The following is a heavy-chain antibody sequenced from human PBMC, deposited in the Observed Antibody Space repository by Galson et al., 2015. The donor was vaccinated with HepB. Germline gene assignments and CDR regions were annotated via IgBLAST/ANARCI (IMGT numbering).Heavy chain of an antibody. CDR2: IIPIFGTA. Sequence: SVKVSCKASGGTFSSYAISWVRQAPGQGLEWMGGIIPIFGTANYAQKFQGRVTITADESTSTAYMELSSLRSEDTAVYYCARDEGAVTTSDYWGQGTLVTVSA. D-gene: IGHD4-17*01. J-gene: IGHJ4*02. V-gene: IGHV1-69*13. CDR3: ARDEGAVTTSDY. CDR1: GGTFSSYA.